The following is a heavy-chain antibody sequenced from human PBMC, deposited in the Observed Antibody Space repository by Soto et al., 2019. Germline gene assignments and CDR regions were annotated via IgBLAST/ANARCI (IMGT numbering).Heavy chain of an antibody. CDR3: AYRALYSGSYWDGGYFDS. D-gene: IGHD1-26*01. J-gene: IGHJ4*02. Sequence: QITLRESGPTRVRPTQTLSLTCTFSGFSLHTSGVGVGWIRQSPGKALEWLALIYWDDDKRYSPSLKSRLSIIKDTSENQVVLTMSNVDPADTAKYYCAYRALYSGSYWDGGYFDSWGQGTLITVSS. V-gene: IGHV2-5*02. CDR2: IYWDDDK. CDR1: GFSLHTSGVG.